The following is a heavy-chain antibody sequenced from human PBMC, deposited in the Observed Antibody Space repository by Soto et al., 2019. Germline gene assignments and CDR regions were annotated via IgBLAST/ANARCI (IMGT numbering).Heavy chain of an antibody. J-gene: IGHJ5*02. CDR2: MNPNSGNT. D-gene: IGHD6-19*01. Sequence: ASVKVSCKASGYTFTSYDINWVRQATGQGLEWMGWMNPNSGNTGYAQKFQGRVTMTRSTSISTAYMELSSLRSEDTAVYYCARGVGSLGSSGWYRWFDPWGQGTLVTVSS. CDR1: GYTFTSYD. V-gene: IGHV1-8*01. CDR3: ARGVGSLGSSGWYRWFDP.